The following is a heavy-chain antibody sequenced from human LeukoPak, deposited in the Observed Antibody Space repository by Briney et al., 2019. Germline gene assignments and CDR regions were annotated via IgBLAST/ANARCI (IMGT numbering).Heavy chain of an antibody. J-gene: IGHJ6*02. D-gene: IGHD3-3*01. CDR3: ARGQYYDFWSGYSDYYYYGMDV. CDR1: SGSFSGYY. Sequence: SETLSLTCAVYSGSFSGYYWSWIRQPPGKGLEWIGEINHSGSTNYNPSLKSRVTISVDTSKNQFSLKLSSVTAADTAVYYCARGQYYDFWSGYSDYYYYGMDVWGQGTTVTVSS. CDR2: INHSGST. V-gene: IGHV4-34*01.